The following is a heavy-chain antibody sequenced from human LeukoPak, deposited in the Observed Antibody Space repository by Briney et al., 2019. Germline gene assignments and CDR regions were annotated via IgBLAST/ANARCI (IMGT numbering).Heavy chain of an antibody. J-gene: IGHJ4*02. CDR2: INYNGRNN. CDR3: AKDSPIYYIDY. CDR1: GFTFSSYG. Sequence: GRSLRLSCAASGFTFSSYGMPWVRQAPGKGLEWVSFINYNGRNNYYADSVKGRFTISRDSSKNTLSLQMNSLRDEDTAVYYCAKDSPIYYIDYWGQGTLVTVSS. D-gene: IGHD3-10*01. V-gene: IGHV3-30*02.